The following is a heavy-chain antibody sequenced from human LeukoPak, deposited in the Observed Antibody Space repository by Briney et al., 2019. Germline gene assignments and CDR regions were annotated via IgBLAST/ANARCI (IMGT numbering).Heavy chain of an antibody. D-gene: IGHD4-17*01. Sequence: PSETLSLTCTVSGDSISSDISYWSWIRQPAGKELEWIGRVSISGGTNYNPSLRSRVTISVDTSKNQFSLKLSSVTAADTAVYYCARASTVTSYYYYYYMDVWGKGTTVTISS. J-gene: IGHJ6*03. V-gene: IGHV4-61*02. CDR2: VSISGGT. CDR1: GDSISSDISY. CDR3: ARASTVTSYYYYYYMDV.